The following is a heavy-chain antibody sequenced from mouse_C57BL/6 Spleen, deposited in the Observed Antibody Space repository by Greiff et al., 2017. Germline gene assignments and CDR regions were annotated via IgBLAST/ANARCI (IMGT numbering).Heavy chain of an antibody. D-gene: IGHD1-1*01. J-gene: IGHJ3*01. CDR1: GYTFTSYW. CDR3: ATPSIYYYGSAFAY. V-gene: IGHV1-74*01. CDR2: IHPSDSDT. Sequence: QVQLQQSGAELVKPGASVKVSCKASGYTFTSYWMHWVKQRPGQGLEWIGRIHPSDSDTNYNQKFKGKATLTVDKSSSTAYMQLSSLTSEDSAVYYCATPSIYYYGSAFAYWGQGTLVTVSA.